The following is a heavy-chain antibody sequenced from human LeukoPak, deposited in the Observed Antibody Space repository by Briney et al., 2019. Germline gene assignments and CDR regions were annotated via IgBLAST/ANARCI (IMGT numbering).Heavy chain of an antibody. CDR1: GFTFTNYS. Sequence: GGSLRLSCAASGFTFTNYSMTWVRQAPGKGLEWVSVIGASGADTYYSDSVKGRFTVSRDNSQNTLFLHMSSLRAEDTAVYFCARRARHANRYSLGAFRDWGQERTGTVS. V-gene: IGHV3-23*01. CDR2: IGASGADT. D-gene: IGHD3-16*02. J-gene: IGHJ3*01. CDR3: ARRARHANRYSLGAFRD.